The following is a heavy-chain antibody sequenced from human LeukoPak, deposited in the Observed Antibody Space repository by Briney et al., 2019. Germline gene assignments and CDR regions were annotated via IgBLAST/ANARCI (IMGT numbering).Heavy chain of an antibody. CDR2: IKQDGSEE. V-gene: IGHV3-7*01. J-gene: IGHJ4*02. CDR3: ARDDYGDY. Sequence: PGGSLRLSCAASGFTFSSYWMSWVRQAPGKGLEWVANIKQDGSEESFVDSVKGRFTISRDNAKNSLYLQMNSLRAEDTAVYYCARDDYGDYWGQGILVTVSS. CDR1: GFTFSSYW.